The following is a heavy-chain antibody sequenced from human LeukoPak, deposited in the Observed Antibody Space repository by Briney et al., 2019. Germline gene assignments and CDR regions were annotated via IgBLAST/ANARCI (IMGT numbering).Heavy chain of an antibody. Sequence: GGSLRLSCAASGFTFSTYAMNWVRQAPGQGLEWISSISGSATSIFYADSVKGRFTVSRDNAKNSLYLQMNSLRAEDTAVYYCASRYCTDSNCYSFDYWGQGTLVTVPS. V-gene: IGHV3-21*01. J-gene: IGHJ4*02. D-gene: IGHD2-15*01. CDR2: ISGSATSI. CDR3: ASRYCTDSNCYSFDY. CDR1: GFTFSTYA.